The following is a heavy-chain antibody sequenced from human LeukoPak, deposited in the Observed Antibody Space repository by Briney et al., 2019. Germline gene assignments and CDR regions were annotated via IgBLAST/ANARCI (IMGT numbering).Heavy chain of an antibody. Sequence: SETLSLTCTVSGGSISSYYWNWLRQPAGKGLEWVGRIYTSESTNYNPSLTSRVTMSVDTSKNQFSLKLSSVTAADTAVYYCARDKGGGWYGLDYWGQGTLVTVSS. J-gene: IGHJ4*02. V-gene: IGHV4-4*07. CDR2: IYTSEST. D-gene: IGHD6-19*01. CDR1: GGSISSYY. CDR3: ARDKGGGWYGLDY.